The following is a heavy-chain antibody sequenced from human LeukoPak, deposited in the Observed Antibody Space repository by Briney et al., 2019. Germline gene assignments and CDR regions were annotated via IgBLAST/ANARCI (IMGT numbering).Heavy chain of an antibody. CDR3: ASQARYSYENWFDP. CDR1: GFTFSSYS. Sequence: PGGSLRLSCAASGFTFSSYSMNWVRQAPGKGLEWVSSISSSSSYIYYADSVKGRFAISRDNAKNSLYLQMNSLRAEDTAVYYCASQARYSYENWFDPWGQGTLVTVSS. V-gene: IGHV3-21*01. CDR2: ISSSSSYI. J-gene: IGHJ5*02. D-gene: IGHD5-18*01.